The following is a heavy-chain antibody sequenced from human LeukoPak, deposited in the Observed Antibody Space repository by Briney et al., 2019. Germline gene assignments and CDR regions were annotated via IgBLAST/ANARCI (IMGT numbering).Heavy chain of an antibody. CDR1: GFTFSTYW. CDR3: AKDQGGTDSSANWFDP. D-gene: IGHD6-6*01. Sequence: GGSLRLSCAASGFTFSTYWMHWVRQAPGKGLEWVAVIWYGGSNKYYADSVKGRFTISRDNSKNTLYLQMNSLRAEDTAVYYCAKDQGGTDSSANWFDPWGQGTLVTVSS. J-gene: IGHJ5*02. CDR2: IWYGGSNK. V-gene: IGHV3-30*02.